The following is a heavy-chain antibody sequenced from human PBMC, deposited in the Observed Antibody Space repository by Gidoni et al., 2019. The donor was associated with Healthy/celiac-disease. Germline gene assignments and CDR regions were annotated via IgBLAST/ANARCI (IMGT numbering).Heavy chain of an antibody. J-gene: IGHJ3*02. V-gene: IGHV3-30*04. CDR2: ISYDGSNK. D-gene: IGHD3-3*01. Sequence: QVQLMESGGGVVQPGRSLRLSCAASGFTFSSYAMHWVRQAPGKGLEWVAVISYDGSNKYYADSVKGRFTISRDNSKNTLYLQMNSLRAEDTAVYYCARDPLYDFWSGYSSGAFDIWGQGTMVTVSS. CDR1: GFTFSSYA. CDR3: ARDPLYDFWSGYSSGAFDI.